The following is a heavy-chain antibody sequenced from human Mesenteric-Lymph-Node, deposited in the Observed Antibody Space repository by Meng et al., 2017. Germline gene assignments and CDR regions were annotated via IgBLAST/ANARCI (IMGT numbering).Heavy chain of an antibody. CDR3: ARVKWLLSDY. D-gene: IGHD3-3*01. V-gene: IGHV3-15*01. CDR1: GFTFSTAW. Sequence: GESLKISCAASGFTFSTAWMSWVRQSPGKGLEWVGRIKSKTDGGTTDYAAPVKGRFTISRDDSKNTLYLQMDSLKAEDTAVYYCARVKWLLSDYWGQGTLVTVSS. J-gene: IGHJ4*02. CDR2: IKSKTDGGTT.